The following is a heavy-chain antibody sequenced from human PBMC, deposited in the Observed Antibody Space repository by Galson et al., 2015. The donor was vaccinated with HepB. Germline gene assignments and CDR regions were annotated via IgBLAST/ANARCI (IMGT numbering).Heavy chain of an antibody. Sequence: SVKVSCKASGYTFTSYNIKWVRQATGQGLEYMGWMSPNTGNTGYAQKFQGRVAMTRDISISTAYMELSGLGSEDTAIYYCARGYPGNCASTTCPAPFDHWSQGTQVTVAS. CDR2: MSPNTGNT. CDR3: ARGYPGNCASTTCPAPFDH. D-gene: IGHD2-2*01. V-gene: IGHV1-8*01. CDR1: GYTFTSYN. J-gene: IGHJ4*02.